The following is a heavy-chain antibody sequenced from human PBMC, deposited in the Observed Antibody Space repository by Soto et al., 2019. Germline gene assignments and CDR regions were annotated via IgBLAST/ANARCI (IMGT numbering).Heavy chain of an antibody. CDR2: IYYSGST. D-gene: IGHD4-17*01. CDR3: ARAGGTTVTTRVYFDY. J-gene: IGHJ4*02. Sequence: SEPLSLTCTVSGGSISSGGYYWSWIRQHPGKGLEWIGYIYYSGSTYYNPSLKSRVTISVDTSKNQFSLKLSSVTAADTAVYYCARAGGTTVTTRVYFDYWGQGTLVTVSS. V-gene: IGHV4-31*03. CDR1: GGSISSGGYY.